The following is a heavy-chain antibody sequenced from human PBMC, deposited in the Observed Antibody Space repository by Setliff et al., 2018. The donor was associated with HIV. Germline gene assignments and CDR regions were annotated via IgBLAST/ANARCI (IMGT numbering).Heavy chain of an antibody. Sequence: GGSLRLSCAASGFTFSDFWMSWVRQDPGKGLEWVATIKQDSVDSYVDSVKVRFSISRDNAKNSLFLQLSSRRVEDTAVYYCARVWRTDGYNRMAFDIWGQGTMVTVSS. CDR2: IKQDSVD. CDR1: GFTFSDFW. J-gene: IGHJ3*02. D-gene: IGHD5-12*01. V-gene: IGHV3-7*03. CDR3: ARVWRTDGYNRMAFDI.